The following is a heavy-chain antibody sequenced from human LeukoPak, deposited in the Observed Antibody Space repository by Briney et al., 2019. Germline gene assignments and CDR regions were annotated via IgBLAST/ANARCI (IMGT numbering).Heavy chain of an antibody. V-gene: IGHV3-33*01. CDR3: ARELFGSGSCPDY. J-gene: IGHJ4*02. Sequence: GRSLRLFCTAPGFTFRSYAIQGIRQAPGKGLEGVALVWHDGSNKYYADSVKGRFTISRDNSKNTVYLQMNSLRAEDTAVYYCARELFGSGSCPDYWGQGTLVTVSS. CDR1: GFTFRSYA. D-gene: IGHD3-10*01. CDR2: VWHDGSNK.